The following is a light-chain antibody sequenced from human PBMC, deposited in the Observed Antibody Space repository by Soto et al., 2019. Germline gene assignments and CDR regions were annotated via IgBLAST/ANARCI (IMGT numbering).Light chain of an antibody. Sequence: DIQLTQSPSFLSASVGDRVTITCRASQGIVTYLAWYQQKPGKAPKLLMYDASTLQSGVPSRFSGTGSGTDFTLTVSSLQPEDFGTYYCQHLNSYPPAFGGGTKVEIK. CDR1: QGIVTY. CDR2: DAS. V-gene: IGKV1-9*01. J-gene: IGKJ4*01. CDR3: QHLNSYPPA.